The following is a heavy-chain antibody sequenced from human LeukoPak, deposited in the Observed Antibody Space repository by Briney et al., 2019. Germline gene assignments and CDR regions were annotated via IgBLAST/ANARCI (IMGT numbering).Heavy chain of an antibody. CDR1: GDSISSDSYY. CDR2: IYYSGIT. CDR3: ARRIIWFGELFDY. Sequence: RPPETLSLTCTVSGDSISSDSYYWGWIRQPPGKGLEWIGSIYYSGITYYNPSLKSRVIISVDTSKNQFSLKLSSVTAADTAVYYCARRIIWFGELFDYWGQGTLVPVSS. J-gene: IGHJ4*02. D-gene: IGHD3-10*01. V-gene: IGHV4-39*01.